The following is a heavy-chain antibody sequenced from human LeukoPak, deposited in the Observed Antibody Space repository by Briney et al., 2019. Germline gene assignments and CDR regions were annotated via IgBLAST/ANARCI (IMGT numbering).Heavy chain of an antibody. CDR2: ISSSSSYI. Sequence: GGSLRLSCAASGFTVSSNYMSWVRQAPGKGLEWVSFISSSSSYIYYADSVKGRFTISRDNAKNSLYLQMNSLRAEDTAVYYRATDPGLNYYYYMDVWGKGTTVTVSS. D-gene: IGHD4/OR15-4a*01. J-gene: IGHJ6*03. V-gene: IGHV3-21*01. CDR3: ATDPGLNYYYYMDV. CDR1: GFTVSSNY.